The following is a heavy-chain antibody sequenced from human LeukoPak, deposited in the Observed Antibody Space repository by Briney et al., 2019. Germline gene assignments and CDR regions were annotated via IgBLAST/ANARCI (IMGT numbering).Heavy chain of an antibody. CDR2: LNPTYDIP. CDR3: AKDPRNILTGDYDDFDI. CDR1: GCTFSNYC. J-gene: IGHJ3*02. V-gene: IGHV1-46*01. Sequence: ASVKVSCKASGCTFSNYCMHWVRQAPGQGLEWMGILNPTYDIPIYAQKFEGRVTMTRDMSTSTVYMELSSLTSDDTAVYFCAKDPRNILTGDYDDFDIWGQGTMVIVSS. D-gene: IGHD3-9*01.